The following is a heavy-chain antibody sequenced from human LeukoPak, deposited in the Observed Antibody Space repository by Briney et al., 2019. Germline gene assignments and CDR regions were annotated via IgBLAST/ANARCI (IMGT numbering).Heavy chain of an antibody. V-gene: IGHV4-4*07. CDR3: ARDVRFLEWLEDSYYYYMDV. CDR2: IYTSGST. CDR1: GGSISSYY. Sequence: SVTLSLTCTVSGGSISSYYWSWIRQPAGKGLEWIGRIYTSGSTNYNPSLKSRVTMSVDTSKNQFSLKLSSVTAADTAVYYCARDVRFLEWLEDSYYYYMDVWGKGTTVTVSS. J-gene: IGHJ6*03. D-gene: IGHD3-3*01.